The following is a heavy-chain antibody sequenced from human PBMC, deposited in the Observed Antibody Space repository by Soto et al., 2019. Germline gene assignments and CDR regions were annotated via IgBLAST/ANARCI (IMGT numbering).Heavy chain of an antibody. CDR3: ARDPMGRGVPIDY. V-gene: IGHV3-11*06. D-gene: IGHD3-10*01. J-gene: IGHJ4*01. CDR2: ISSDSGYT. Sequence: QVQLVESGGGLVKPGGSLRLSCAASGFTFSDYYMRWIRQAPGEGLEWISYISSDSGYTHYADSVKGRFTISRDNANNSLYLQMESLRAEDTAVYYCARDPMGRGVPIDYWGQGTLVTVSS. CDR1: GFTFSDYY.